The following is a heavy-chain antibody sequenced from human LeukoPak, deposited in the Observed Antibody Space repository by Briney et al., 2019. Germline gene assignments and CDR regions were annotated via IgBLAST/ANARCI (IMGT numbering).Heavy chain of an antibody. CDR2: IWYDGSNK. CDR3: ARETYLAPAVN. J-gene: IGHJ4*02. Sequence: PPGGSLRLSCAASGFTFSSYGMHWVRQAPGKGLEWVAVIWYDGSNKYYADPVKGRFTISRDNSKNTLYLQMNSLRAEDTAVYYCARETYLAPAVNWGQGTLVTVSS. V-gene: IGHV3-33*01. CDR1: GFTFSSYG. D-gene: IGHD2-2*01.